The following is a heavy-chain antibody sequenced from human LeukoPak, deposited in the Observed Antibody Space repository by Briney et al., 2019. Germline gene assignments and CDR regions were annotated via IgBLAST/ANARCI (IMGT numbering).Heavy chain of an antibody. J-gene: IGHJ5*02. Sequence: GESLKISWKGSEYTFTSYWIGWVRQMPGKGLEWIGIFYPGDSDTRYSTSCQGQVTISADKTISTAYLQWSSLKASDTAMYYWARQSWYSKDHTNNWFDPWGQGTLVTVSS. D-gene: IGHD6-13*01. CDR2: FYPGDSDT. CDR1: EYTFTSYW. CDR3: ARQSWYSKDHTNNWFDP. V-gene: IGHV5-51*01.